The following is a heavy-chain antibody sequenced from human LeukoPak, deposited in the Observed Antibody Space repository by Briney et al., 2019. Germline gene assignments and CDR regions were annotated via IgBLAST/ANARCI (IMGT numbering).Heavy chain of an antibody. V-gene: IGHV4-59*02. CDR1: GGSVSSYY. CDR3: ARRDSDFDY. Sequence: SETLSLTCTVSGGSVSSYYWSWIRQAPGKGLEWIGSMYFRGSTNYNPSLKSRVTISVDPSKNQFSLKLSSVTAADTAVYYCARRDSDFDYWGQGTLVTVSS. J-gene: IGHJ4*02. D-gene: IGHD2-15*01. CDR2: MYFRGST.